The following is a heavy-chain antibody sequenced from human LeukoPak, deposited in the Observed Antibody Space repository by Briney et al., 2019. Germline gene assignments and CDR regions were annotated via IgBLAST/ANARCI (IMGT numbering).Heavy chain of an antibody. D-gene: IGHD3-9*01. CDR3: ARHRNPLRYFGDY. J-gene: IGHJ4*02. Sequence: ETPSLTCTVSGGSISSSSYYWGWIRQPPGKGLEWIGSIYYSGSTYYNPSLKSRVTISVDTSKNQFSLKLSSVTAADTAVYYCARHRNPLRYFGDYWGQGTLVTVSS. CDR2: IYYSGST. CDR1: GGSISSSSYY. V-gene: IGHV4-39*01.